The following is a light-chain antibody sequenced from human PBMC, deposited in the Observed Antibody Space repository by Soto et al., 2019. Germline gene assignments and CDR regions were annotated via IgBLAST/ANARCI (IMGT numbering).Light chain of an antibody. CDR3: QQYYNPPWT. V-gene: IGKV4-1*01. J-gene: IGKJ1*01. CDR1: QRLLYRSNNKNY. CDR2: WAS. Sequence: DTVMSQSPASLAVSLGGRATINCTSSQRLLYRSNNKNYLAWYQHKAGQPPKLLIYWASTRDSGVPDRFSGSGSGTDFTLTINNVQAEDVAVYYCQQYYNPPWTFGQGTKVEIK.